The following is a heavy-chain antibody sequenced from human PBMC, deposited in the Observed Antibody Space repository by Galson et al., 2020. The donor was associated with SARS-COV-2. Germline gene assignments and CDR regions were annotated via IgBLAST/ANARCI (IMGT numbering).Heavy chain of an antibody. CDR2: IIPIFGTA. D-gene: IGHD3-22*01. V-gene: IGHV1-69*01. J-gene: IGHJ6*02. CDR3: ARASWYYDSSGYSTGGYYYYGMDV. Sequence: KISCKASGGTFSSYAISWVRQAPGQGLEWMGGIIPIFGTAYYAQKFQGRVTITADESTSTAYMELSSLRSEDTAVYYCARASWYYDSSGYSTGGYYYYGMDVWGQGTTVTVSS. CDR1: GGTFSSYA.